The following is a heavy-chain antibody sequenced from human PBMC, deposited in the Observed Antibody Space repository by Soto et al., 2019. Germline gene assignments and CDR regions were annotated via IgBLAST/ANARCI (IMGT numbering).Heavy chain of an antibody. J-gene: IGHJ6*02. CDR1: GGTFSSYA. CDR3: ARYDFWSGYGFLDV. Sequence: ASVKVSCKASGGTFSSYAISWVRQAPGQGLEWMGGIIPIFGTANYAQKFQGIVTITADESTSTSYMELSSLSSEATAVYYCARYDFWSGYGFLDVWGQGTMVTVS. D-gene: IGHD3-3*01. CDR2: IIPIFGTA. V-gene: IGHV1-69*13.